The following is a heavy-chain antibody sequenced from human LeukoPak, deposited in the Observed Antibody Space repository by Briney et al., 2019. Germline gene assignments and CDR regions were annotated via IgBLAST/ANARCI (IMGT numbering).Heavy chain of an antibody. CDR1: GFTFSSYA. D-gene: IGHD2-21*01. J-gene: IGHJ6*03. Sequence: GGSLRLSCAASGFTFSSYAMSWVRQAPGKGLEWVSAISGSGGSTYYADSVKGRFNISRDNSKNTLYLQMNSLRAEDTAVYYCAKKGYCGGDCYSYYYYYYMDVWGKGTTVTVSS. V-gene: IGHV3-23*01. CDR3: AKKGYCGGDCYSYYYYYYMDV. CDR2: ISGSGGST.